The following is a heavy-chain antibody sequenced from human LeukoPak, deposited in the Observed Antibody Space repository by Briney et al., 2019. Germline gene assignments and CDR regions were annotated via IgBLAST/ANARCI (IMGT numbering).Heavy chain of an antibody. J-gene: IGHJ4*02. CDR2: ISWNSGSI. V-gene: IGHV3-9*01. CDR1: GFTFDDYA. D-gene: IGHD3-10*01. CDR3: ANLLAPGGGY. Sequence: PGRSLRLSCAASGFTFDDYAMHWVRQAPGKGLEWVSGISWNSGSIGYADSVKGRFTISRDNAKNSLYLQMNSLGAEDTALYYCANLLAPGGGYGGQGPLVPVP.